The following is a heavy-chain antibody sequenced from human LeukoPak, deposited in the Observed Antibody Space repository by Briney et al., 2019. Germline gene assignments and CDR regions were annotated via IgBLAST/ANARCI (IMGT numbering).Heavy chain of an antibody. Sequence: GGSLRLSCAASGFTLSNAYMSWVRQAPGKGLEWVGRIKNKTNGGTTDYAAPVKGRFTISRNDSKNTLYLQMNSLKTEDTAVYYCTTTIVGVTNFDPWGQGTLVTASS. J-gene: IGHJ5*02. CDR3: TTTIVGVTNFDP. CDR2: IKNKTNGGTT. V-gene: IGHV3-15*01. D-gene: IGHD1-26*01. CDR1: GFTLSNAY.